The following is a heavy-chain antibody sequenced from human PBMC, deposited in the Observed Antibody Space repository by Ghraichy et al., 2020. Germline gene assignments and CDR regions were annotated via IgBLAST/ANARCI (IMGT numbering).Heavy chain of an antibody. Sequence: SETLSLTCTVSGGSFSNSQWSWIRQPPGKGLEWIGFVYESGNTNYNPSLKSRVTVSIDTSKNQFSLKVRYVTAADTARYYCARIGGYSGNDLMDVWGIGTTVTVSS. CDR3: ARIGGYSGNDLMDV. J-gene: IGHJ6*03. D-gene: IGHD5-12*01. V-gene: IGHV4-59*01. CDR2: VYESGNT. CDR1: GGSFSNSQ.